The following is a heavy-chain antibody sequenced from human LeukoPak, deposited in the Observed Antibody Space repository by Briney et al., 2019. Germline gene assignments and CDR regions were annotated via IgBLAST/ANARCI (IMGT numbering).Heavy chain of an antibody. CDR2: IIPILGIA. Sequence: GASVKVSCKASGGTFSSYAISWVRQAPGQGLEWMGRIIPILGIANYAQKFQGRVTITADKSTSTAYMELSSLRSEDTAVYYCARAYNWNSNYFGYWGQGTLVTVSS. V-gene: IGHV1-69*04. CDR1: GGTFSSYA. D-gene: IGHD1-7*01. J-gene: IGHJ4*02. CDR3: ARAYNWNSNYFGY.